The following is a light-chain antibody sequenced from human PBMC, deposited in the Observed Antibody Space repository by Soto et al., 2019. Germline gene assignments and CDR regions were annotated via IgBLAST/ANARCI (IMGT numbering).Light chain of an antibody. CDR1: SSNIGSNT. Sequence: QSVLTQPPSASVTPGQRVTISCSGSSSNIGSNTVNWYQQLPGTAPKLLIYGNSNRPSGVPDRFSGSKSGTSASQAITGLQAEDEADYYCQSYDSSLSGPRVFGTGTKVTVL. V-gene: IGLV1-44*01. CDR3: QSYDSSLSGPRV. CDR2: GNS. J-gene: IGLJ1*01.